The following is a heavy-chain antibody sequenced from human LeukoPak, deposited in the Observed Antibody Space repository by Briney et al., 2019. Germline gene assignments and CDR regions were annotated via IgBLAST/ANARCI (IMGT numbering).Heavy chain of an antibody. CDR3: ARVAKHFRGGLSFYFMDV. J-gene: IGHJ6*03. D-gene: IGHD3-10*01. CDR2: IYYSGST. CDR1: GASISSSF. V-gene: IGHV4-59*01. Sequence: SETLSLTCTVSGASISSSFWSWIRQPPGKGLEWIGHIYYSGSTNYNPSLNSRVTISVDTSKKQFSLKLTSVIAADTAVYYCARVAKHFRGGLSFYFMDVWGIGTTVTISS.